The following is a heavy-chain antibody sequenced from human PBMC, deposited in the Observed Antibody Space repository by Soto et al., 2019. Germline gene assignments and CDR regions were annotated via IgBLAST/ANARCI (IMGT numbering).Heavy chain of an antibody. Sequence: GESLKISCKGSGYSFTSYWIGWVRQMPGKGPEWMGIIYPGDSDTRYSPSFQGQVTISADKSISTAYLQWSSLTAADTAFYYWAREGALLFGGNPDYYSTRDVGGKGTTVTVSS. CDR3: AREGALLFGGNPDYYSTRDV. J-gene: IGHJ6*04. CDR2: IYPGDSDT. V-gene: IGHV5-51*01. CDR1: GYSFTSYW. D-gene: IGHD2-15*01.